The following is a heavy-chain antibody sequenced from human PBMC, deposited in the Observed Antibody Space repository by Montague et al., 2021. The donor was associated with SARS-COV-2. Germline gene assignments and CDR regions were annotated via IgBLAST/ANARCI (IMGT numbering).Heavy chain of an antibody. Sequence: TLSLTCTVSGGSIRSGSYYWSWIRQPAEKGLEWIGRIYSSGSTNYNPSLKSRVTMSVDTSKNQFSLKVSSVTAADTAVYYCARDYGDYSYYYGLDVWGQGTTVTVSS. CDR1: GGSIRSGSYY. D-gene: IGHD4-17*01. V-gene: IGHV4-61*02. CDR3: ARDYGDYSYYYGLDV. J-gene: IGHJ6*02. CDR2: IYSSGST.